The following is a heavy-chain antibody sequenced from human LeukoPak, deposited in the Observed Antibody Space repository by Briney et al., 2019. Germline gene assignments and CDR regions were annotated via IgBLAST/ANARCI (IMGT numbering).Heavy chain of an antibody. CDR1: GFSLGSYS. D-gene: IGHD5-12*01. CDR2: IGISSGNI. CDR3: ARDHRYAFDN. J-gene: IGHJ4*01. V-gene: IGHV3-48*01. Sequence: PGGSLRLSCAASGFSLGSYSMNWVRQAPGKGLEWISYIGISSGNIKYADSVKGRFTISRDKARNSLYLQMNSLRVEDTAMYYCARDHRYAFDNWGHGTLVTVSS.